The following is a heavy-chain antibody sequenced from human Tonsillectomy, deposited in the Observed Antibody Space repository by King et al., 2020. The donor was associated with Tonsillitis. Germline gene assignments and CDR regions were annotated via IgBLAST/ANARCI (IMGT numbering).Heavy chain of an antibody. D-gene: IGHD2-2*01. CDR2: INPSGGST. V-gene: IGHV1-46*03. CDR3: ARGPRYCSSTSCYAHYGMDV. CDR1: GYTSTSYY. J-gene: IGHJ6*02. Sequence: VQLVESGAEVKKPGASVKVSCKASGYTSTSYYMHWVRQAPGQGLEWMGIINPSGGSTSYAQKFQGRVTMTRDTSTSTVYMELSSLRSEDTAVYYCARGPRYCSSTSCYAHYGMDVWGQGTTVTVSS.